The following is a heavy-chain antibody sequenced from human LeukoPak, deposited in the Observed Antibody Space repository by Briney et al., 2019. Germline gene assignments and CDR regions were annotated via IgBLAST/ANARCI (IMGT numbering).Heavy chain of an antibody. J-gene: IGHJ4*02. V-gene: IGHV4-59*12. CDR1: GGSISSYY. CDR3: ARDKYVWGSYRPPPREFDY. Sequence: KPSETLSLTCTVSGGSISSYYWSWLRQPPGKGLEWIGYIYYSGSTNYNPSPKSRVTISVDTSKNQFSLKLSSVTAADTAVYYCARDKYVWGSYRPPPREFDYWGQGTLVTVSS. D-gene: IGHD3-16*02. CDR2: IYYSGST.